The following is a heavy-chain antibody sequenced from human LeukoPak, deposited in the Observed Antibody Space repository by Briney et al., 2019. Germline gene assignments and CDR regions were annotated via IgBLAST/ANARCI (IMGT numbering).Heavy chain of an antibody. J-gene: IGHJ4*02. CDR3: ARDSYDILTGYYTYFDY. CDR1: GYTFTGYY. V-gene: IGHV1-2*02. D-gene: IGHD3-9*01. Sequence: GASVKVSCKASGYTFTGYYMHWVRQAPGQGLEWMGWINPNSGGTNYAQKFQGRVTKTRDTSISTAYMELSRLRSDDTAVYYCARDSYDILTGYYTYFDYWGQGTLVTVSS. CDR2: INPNSGGT.